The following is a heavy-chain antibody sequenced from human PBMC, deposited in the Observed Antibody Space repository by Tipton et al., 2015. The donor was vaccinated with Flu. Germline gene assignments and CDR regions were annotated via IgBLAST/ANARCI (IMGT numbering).Heavy chain of an antibody. J-gene: IGHJ4*02. Sequence: TLSLTCAVYGGSFSGYYWSWIRQPPGKGLEWIGEINHSGSTNYNPSLKSRVTISVDTSKNQFSLKLSPVTAADTAVYYCARGRGYWGQGTLVTVSS. CDR3: ARGRGY. CDR2: INHSGST. V-gene: IGHV4-34*01. CDR1: GGSFSGYY.